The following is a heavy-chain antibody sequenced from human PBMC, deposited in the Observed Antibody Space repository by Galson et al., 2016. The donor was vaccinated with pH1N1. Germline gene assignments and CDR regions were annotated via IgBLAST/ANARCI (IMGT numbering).Heavy chain of an antibody. D-gene: IGHD4-17*01. Sequence: TLSLTCTVSGGSISSGGYYWSWIRQHPGKGLEWIGHIYYSGSTYYNPSLKSRVTISVDTSKNQFSLKLSSVTAADTTVYYCARLPYGDYVNYFDYWGQGTLVTVSS. V-gene: IGHV4-31*03. CDR1: GGSISSGGYY. J-gene: IGHJ4*02. CDR3: ARLPYGDYVNYFDY. CDR2: IYYSGST.